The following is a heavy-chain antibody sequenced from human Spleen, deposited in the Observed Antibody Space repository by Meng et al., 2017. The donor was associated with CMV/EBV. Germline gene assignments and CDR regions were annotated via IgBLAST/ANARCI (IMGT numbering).Heavy chain of an antibody. CDR2: IYSGGST. Sequence: GESLKISCAASGFTVSSNYMSWVRQAPGKGLEWVSVIYSGGSTYYADSVKGRFTISRDNFKNTLYLQMNSLRAEDTAVYYCARMTRSAWYFDLWGRGTLVTVSS. J-gene: IGHJ2*01. D-gene: IGHD4-11*01. V-gene: IGHV3-53*01. CDR3: ARMTRSAWYFDL. CDR1: GFTVSSNY.